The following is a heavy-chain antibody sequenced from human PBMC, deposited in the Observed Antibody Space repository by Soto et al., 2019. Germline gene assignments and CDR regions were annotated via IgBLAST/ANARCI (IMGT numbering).Heavy chain of an antibody. D-gene: IGHD3-22*01. CDR3: AKGLRSGYSDAFDI. CDR2: ISGSGGST. V-gene: IGHV3-23*01. CDR1: GGSFSGYY. J-gene: IGHJ3*02. Sequence: ETLSLTCAVYGGSFSGYYWSWIRQPPGKGLEWVSAISGSGGSTYYADSVKGRFTISRDNSKNTLYLQMNSLRAEDTAVYYCAKGLRSGYSDAFDIWGQGTMVTVSS.